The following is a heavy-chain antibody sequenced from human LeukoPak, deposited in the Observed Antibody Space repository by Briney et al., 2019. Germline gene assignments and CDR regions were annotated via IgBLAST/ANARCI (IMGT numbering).Heavy chain of an antibody. J-gene: IGHJ4*01. CDR2: IYYSGST. V-gene: IGHV4-39*01. CDR3: ASHDVGVGSALDY. CDR1: GGSISSTSYH. Sequence: PSETLSLTCAVSGGSISSTSYHWAWIRQPPGKGLEWIGNIYYSGSTYYNPSLRSRVTISVDTSKNQFSLKLSSVTAADTAVYYCASHDVGVGSALDYWGQGTLVTVSS. D-gene: IGHD2-8*01.